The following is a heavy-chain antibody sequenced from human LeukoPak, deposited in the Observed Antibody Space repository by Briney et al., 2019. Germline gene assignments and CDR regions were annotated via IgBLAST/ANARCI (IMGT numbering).Heavy chain of an antibody. CDR2: IYPGDSDT. CDR3: ARQSTRYIRDAFDI. J-gene: IGHJ3*02. Sequence: GESLKISCKGSGYSFTNNWIGWVRHMPGKGLEWMGIIYPGDSDTKYSPSFQGQVTLSADKSISTAYLQWSSLKASDTAMYYCARQSTRYIRDAFDIWGQGTMVTVSS. D-gene: IGHD3-9*01. CDR1: GYSFTNNW. V-gene: IGHV5-51*01.